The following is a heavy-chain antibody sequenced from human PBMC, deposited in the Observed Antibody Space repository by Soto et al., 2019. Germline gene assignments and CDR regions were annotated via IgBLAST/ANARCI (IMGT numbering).Heavy chain of an antibody. CDR3: ARDLNWNNVLGFDS. D-gene: IGHD1-20*01. V-gene: IGHV1-18*04. Sequence: QVQLVQSGDEVKKPGASVTVSCRASGYIFNSVGISWLRQVPGQGLEWMGWASTYSEHTKSVHKVQDGVTLTADTSTSTVHMELRSLRSADTAVYYCARDLNWNNVLGFDSWGQGTLVTVSS. J-gene: IGHJ4*02. CDR2: ASTYSEHT. CDR1: GYIFNSVG.